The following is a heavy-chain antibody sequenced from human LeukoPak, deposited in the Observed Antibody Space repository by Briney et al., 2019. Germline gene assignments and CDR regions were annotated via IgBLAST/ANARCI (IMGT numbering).Heavy chain of an antibody. CDR3: AKDGRQVLRFLEWLLGHFDY. V-gene: IGHV3-7*01. Sequence: GGSLRLSCADSRFIFSNYWMSWVRQAPGKGLEWVANIKQDGTEKYYVDSVKGRFTISRDNSEDTLYLQMNSLRAEDTAVYYCAKDGRQVLRFLEWLLGHFDYWGQGTLVTVSS. D-gene: IGHD3-3*01. CDR1: RFIFSNYW. J-gene: IGHJ4*02. CDR2: IKQDGTEK.